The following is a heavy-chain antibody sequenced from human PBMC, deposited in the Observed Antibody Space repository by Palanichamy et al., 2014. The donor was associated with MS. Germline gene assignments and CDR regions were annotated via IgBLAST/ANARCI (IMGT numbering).Heavy chain of an antibody. D-gene: IGHD1-26*01. CDR2: SRGGITI. CDR3: ARVYGSYSADY. J-gene: IGHJ4*02. V-gene: IGHV3-11*01. Sequence: SRGGITIYYADSVKGRFTISRDNAKNSLYLQMNSLRAEDTAVYYCARVYGSYSADYWGQGTLVTVSS.